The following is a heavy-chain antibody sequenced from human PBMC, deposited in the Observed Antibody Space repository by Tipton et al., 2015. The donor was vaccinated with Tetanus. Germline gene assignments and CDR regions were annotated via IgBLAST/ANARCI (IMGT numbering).Heavy chain of an antibody. CDR1: GFIFSSYG. D-gene: IGHD2-15*01. CDR2: SWYDGTDK. J-gene: IGHJ4*02. V-gene: IGHV3-33*01. Sequence: SLRLSCAASGFIFSSYGIHWVRQAPGKGLEWVAVSWYDGTDKHYADSVKSRFTISRDNSKNTLYLQMNSLRAEDTAVYYCAREADCSGGSCLPGDFDNWGQGTQVTVSS. CDR3: AREADCSGGSCLPGDFDN.